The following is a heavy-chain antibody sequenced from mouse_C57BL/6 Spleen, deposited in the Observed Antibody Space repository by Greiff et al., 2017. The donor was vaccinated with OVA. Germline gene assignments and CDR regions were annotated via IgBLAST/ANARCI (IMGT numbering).Heavy chain of an antibody. CDR1: GFSLTSYG. Sequence: VQLQQSGPGLVAPSQSLSITCTVSGFSLTSYGVSWVRQPPGKGLEWLGVIWGDGSTNYHSALISRLSISKDNSKSQVFLKLNSLQTDDTATYYCAKKSRIYYGNYVAMDYWGQGTSVTVSS. D-gene: IGHD2-1*01. J-gene: IGHJ4*01. V-gene: IGHV2-3*01. CDR3: AKKSRIYYGNYVAMDY. CDR2: IWGDGST.